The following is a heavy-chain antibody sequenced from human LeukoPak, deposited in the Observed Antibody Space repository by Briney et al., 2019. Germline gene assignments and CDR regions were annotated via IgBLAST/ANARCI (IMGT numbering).Heavy chain of an antibody. V-gene: IGHV1-2*02. Sequence: ASVKVSCEASGYTFTGYYMHWVRQAPGQGLERMGWINPNSGGTNYAQKFQGRVTMTRDTSISTAYMELSRLRSDDTAVYYCARDLASTTMVRGVPDLGYWGQGTLVTVSS. J-gene: IGHJ4*02. CDR3: ARDLASTTMVRGVPDLGY. CDR2: INPNSGGT. CDR1: GYTFTGYY. D-gene: IGHD3-10*01.